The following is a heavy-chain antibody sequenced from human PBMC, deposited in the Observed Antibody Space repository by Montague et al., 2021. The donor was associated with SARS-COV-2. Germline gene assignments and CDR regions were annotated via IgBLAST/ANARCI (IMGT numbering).Heavy chain of an antibody. J-gene: IGHJ3*02. D-gene: IGHD3-16*01. V-gene: IGHV4-59*01. Sequence: ETLSLTCSVSGDSISSYYYNWIRQTPGKGLEWIGYAYYVPSTNXXNTNSNPSLKRRVTISLDTSENQFSLKLSSVTAADTAVYYCARTWRFGQSYGLDIWGQGTMVTVSS. CDR2: AYYVPSTNXXNT. CDR1: GDSISSYY. CDR3: ARTWRFGQSYGLDI.